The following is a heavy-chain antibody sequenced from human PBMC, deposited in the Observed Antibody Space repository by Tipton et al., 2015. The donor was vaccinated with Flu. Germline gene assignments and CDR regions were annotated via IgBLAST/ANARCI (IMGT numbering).Heavy chain of an antibody. J-gene: IGHJ4*02. D-gene: IGHD4-17*01. Sequence: QVQLVQSGGGVVQPGRSLRLSCAASGFTFSSYAMHWVRQAPGKGLEWVAVISYDGSNKYYADSVKGRFTISRDNSKNTLYLQMNSLRAEDTAVYYCARDRGLSTVTTYCDYWGQGTLVTVSS. CDR3: ARDRGLSTVTTYCDY. CDR1: GFTFSSYA. CDR2: ISYDGSNK. V-gene: IGHV3-30-3*01.